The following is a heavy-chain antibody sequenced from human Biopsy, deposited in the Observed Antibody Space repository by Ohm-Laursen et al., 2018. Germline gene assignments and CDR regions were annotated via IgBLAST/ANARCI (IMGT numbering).Heavy chain of an antibody. D-gene: IGHD3-22*01. J-gene: IGHJ6*02. V-gene: IGHV4-39*01. CDR1: GGSISRSSYN. Sequence: TLSLTCSVSGGSISRSSYNWGWIRLPPGNGLEWIGSMYFSGNTYYNPSLKSRVNITVDTSKNKFSLNRSSVTAADTAVYYCVRGVDYYDPYHYYALDVWGQGTTVTVSS. CDR3: VRGVDYYDPYHYYALDV. CDR2: MYFSGNT.